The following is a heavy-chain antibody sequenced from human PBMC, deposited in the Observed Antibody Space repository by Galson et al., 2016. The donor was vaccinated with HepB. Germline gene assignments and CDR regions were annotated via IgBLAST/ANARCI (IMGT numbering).Heavy chain of an antibody. J-gene: IGHJ4*02. CDR2: ISSDGSDT. D-gene: IGHD6-19*01. CDR3: ARSPASGWSTDFFDY. CDR1: GFTFRSYW. Sequence: SLRLSCAASGFTFRSYWMHWVRQAPGQGLVWISRISSDGSDTPYADSVKGRFTISRDNSRNTMYLQMNGLRVEDTAVYYCARSPASGWSTDFFDYWGLGTLVTVSS. V-gene: IGHV3-74*01.